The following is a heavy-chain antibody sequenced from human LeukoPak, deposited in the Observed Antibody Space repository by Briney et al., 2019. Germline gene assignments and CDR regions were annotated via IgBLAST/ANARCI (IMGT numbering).Heavy chain of an antibody. D-gene: IGHD2-2*01. Sequence: GGSLRLSCAASGFTFSSYGMHWVRQAPGKGLEWVAFIRYDGSNKYYADSVKGRFTISRDNSKNTLYLQMNSLRAEDTAVYYCAKDSPIVPAPHYFDYWGQGTLVTVSS. CDR1: GFTFSSYG. CDR3: AKDSPIVPAPHYFDY. J-gene: IGHJ4*02. CDR2: IRYDGSNK. V-gene: IGHV3-30*02.